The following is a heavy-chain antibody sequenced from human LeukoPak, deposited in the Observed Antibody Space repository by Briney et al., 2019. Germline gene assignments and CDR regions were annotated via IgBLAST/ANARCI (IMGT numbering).Heavy chain of an antibody. J-gene: IGHJ5*02. CDR2: IYYSGST. CDR1: GGSLSSGDYY. D-gene: IGHD5-24*01. Sequence: PSETLSLPCTVSGGSLSSGDYYWSWIRQPPGKGLEWIGYIYYSGSTNYNPSLKSRVTISVDTSKNQSSRKLSSVTAADTAVYYCARDPGDGYTPGWFDPWGQGTLVTVSS. V-gene: IGHV4-61*08. CDR3: ARDPGDGYTPGWFDP.